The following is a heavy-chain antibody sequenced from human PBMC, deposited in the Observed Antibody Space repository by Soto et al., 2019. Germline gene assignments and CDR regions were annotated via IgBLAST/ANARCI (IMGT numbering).Heavy chain of an antibody. CDR1: GFTFSSYG. CDR2: ISYDGSNK. D-gene: IGHD2-15*01. Sequence: GGSLRLSCAASGFTFSSYGMHWVRQAPGKGLEWVAVISYDGSNKYYAASVKGRFTISRDNSKNTLYLQMNSLRAEDTAVYYCAKASTTGLQTPRRGFDSWGQGTLVTVSS. V-gene: IGHV3-30*18. CDR3: AKASTTGLQTPRRGFDS. J-gene: IGHJ4*02.